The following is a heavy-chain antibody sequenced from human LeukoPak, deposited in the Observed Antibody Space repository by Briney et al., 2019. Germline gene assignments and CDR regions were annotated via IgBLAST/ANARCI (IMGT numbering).Heavy chain of an antibody. CDR3: ARTIAAAGTPFDY. J-gene: IGHJ4*02. CDR2: ISGSGGST. D-gene: IGHD6-13*01. CDR1: GFTFSSYA. Sequence: QPGGSLRLSCAASGFTFSSYAMSWVRQAPGKGLEWVSAISGSGGSTYYADSVKGRFTISRDNSKNTLYLQMNSLRAEDTAVYYCARTIAAAGTPFDYWGQGTLVTVSS. V-gene: IGHV3-23*01.